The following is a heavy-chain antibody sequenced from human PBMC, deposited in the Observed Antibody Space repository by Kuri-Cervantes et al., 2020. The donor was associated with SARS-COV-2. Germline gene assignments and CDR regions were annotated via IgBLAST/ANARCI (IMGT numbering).Heavy chain of an antibody. Sequence: GESLKISCAASGFTFSTYAMRWVRHPPGKGLEWVSGISDCGGSTHYADSVKGRFIISRDISKNTLSLRMNSLRAEDTAVYYCARDVMVVVVPAAPSSDAFDIWGRGTMVTVSS. J-gene: IGHJ3*02. D-gene: IGHD2-2*01. CDR3: ARDVMVVVVPAAPSSDAFDI. CDR1: GFTFSTYA. CDR2: ISDCGGST. V-gene: IGHV3-23*01.